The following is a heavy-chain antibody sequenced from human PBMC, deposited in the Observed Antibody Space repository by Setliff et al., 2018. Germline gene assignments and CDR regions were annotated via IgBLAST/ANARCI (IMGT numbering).Heavy chain of an antibody. CDR3: RLWSHDYHNDY. J-gene: IGHJ4*02. V-gene: IGHV4-61*02. CDR1: GGSMSSGPNY. CDR2: VYSSVYSSGIT. D-gene: IGHD3-16*01. Sequence: SETLSLTCTVSGGSMSSGPNYWSWIRQPAGRGLEWVGRVYSSVYSSGITSYNPSLKSRVTISMDTSKNQFSLGLTSVTAADTAVYYCRLWSHDYHNDYWGQGTLVTISS.